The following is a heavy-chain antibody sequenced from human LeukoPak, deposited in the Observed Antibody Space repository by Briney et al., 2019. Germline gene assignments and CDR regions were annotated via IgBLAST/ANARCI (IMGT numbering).Heavy chain of an antibody. CDR2: INGSGDRT. J-gene: IGHJ2*01. V-gene: IGHV3-23*01. CDR1: GFTFSSYA. D-gene: IGHD1-26*01. Sequence: GGSLRLSCVASGFTFSSYAMNWVRQAPGKGLEWVSSINGSGDRTYYADSVKGRFTISRDNSKNTLYLQMNSLRAEDTAVYYCARERAYGWEPLPRYFDLWGRGTLVTVSS. CDR3: ARERAYGWEPLPRYFDL.